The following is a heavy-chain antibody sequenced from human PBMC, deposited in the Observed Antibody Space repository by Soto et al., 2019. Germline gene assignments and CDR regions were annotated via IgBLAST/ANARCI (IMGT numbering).Heavy chain of an antibody. CDR3: ARDRVSRSLEVAATTSWFDP. CDR1: GGTFSSYT. CDR2: IIPILGIA. D-gene: IGHD2-15*01. V-gene: IGHV1-69*08. J-gene: IGHJ5*02. Sequence: QVQLVQSGAEVKKPGSSVKVSCKASGGTFSSYTISWVRQAPGQGREWMGRIIPILGIANYAQKFQGRVTITADKSTSTAYMELSSLRSEDTAVYYCARDRVSRSLEVAATTSWFDPWGQGTLVTVSS.